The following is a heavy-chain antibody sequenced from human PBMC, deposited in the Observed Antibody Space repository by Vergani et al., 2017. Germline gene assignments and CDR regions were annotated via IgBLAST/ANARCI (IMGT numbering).Heavy chain of an antibody. J-gene: IGHJ6*03. CDR2: IFYSGKT. V-gene: IGHV4-31*03. CDR1: GCSIIRRSYY. Sequence: QMQLQESGPGLVKASETLSLTCTVSGCSIIRRSYYWTWLRQRPGKGLEWIGYIFYSGKTYDNPSLRSRLTISVDTSQNQFSLKLMSVNAPDTAVYYCALVVTQVPATSHFHYLYVLGKGTT. CDR3: ALVVTQVPATSHFHYLYV. D-gene: IGHD6-25*01.